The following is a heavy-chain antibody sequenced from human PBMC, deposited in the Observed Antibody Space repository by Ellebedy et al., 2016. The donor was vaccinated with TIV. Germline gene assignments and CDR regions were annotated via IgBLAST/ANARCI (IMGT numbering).Heavy chain of an antibody. CDR3: ARAGSGSYPYYFDY. V-gene: IGHV4-59*13. J-gene: IGHJ4*02. CDR1: GDSISDYY. D-gene: IGHD3-10*01. CDR2: IYYSGST. Sequence: MPSETLSLTCTVSGDSISDYYWSRIRQPPGKGLEWIGYIYYSGSTNYNPSLKSRVTISVDTSKNQFSLKLSSVTAADTAVYYCARAGSGSYPYYFDYWGQGTLVTVSS.